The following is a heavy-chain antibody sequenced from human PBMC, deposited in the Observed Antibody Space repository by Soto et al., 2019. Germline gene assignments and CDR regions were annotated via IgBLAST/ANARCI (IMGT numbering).Heavy chain of an antibody. CDR2: FDPEDGET. CDR3: ATKGEGTYYYDSSGAFDI. D-gene: IGHD3-22*01. CDR1: GYTLTELS. Sequence: AASVKVSCKVSGYTLTELSMHWVRQAPGKGLEWMGGFDPEDGETIYAQKFQGRVTMTEDTSTDTAYMELSSLRSEDTAVYYCATKGEGTYYYDSSGAFDIWGQGTMVTVSS. V-gene: IGHV1-24*01. J-gene: IGHJ3*02.